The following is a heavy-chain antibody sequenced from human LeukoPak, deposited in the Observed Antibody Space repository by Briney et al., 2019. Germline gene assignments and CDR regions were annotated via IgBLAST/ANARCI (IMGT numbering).Heavy chain of an antibody. CDR1: GFTFSSYA. D-gene: IGHD5-12*01. CDR2: ISGSGGST. J-gene: IGHJ4*02. Sequence: PGGSLRLSCAASGFTFSSYAMSWVRQAPGKGLEWVSAISGSGGSTYYADPVKGRFTISRDNSKNILFLQMNRLSADDTGVYYCAKVRGYSGYGYFDYWGQGALVTVSS. V-gene: IGHV3-23*01. CDR3: AKVRGYSGYGYFDY.